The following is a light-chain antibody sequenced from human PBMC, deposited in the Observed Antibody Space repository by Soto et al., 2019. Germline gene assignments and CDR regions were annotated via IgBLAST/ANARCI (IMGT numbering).Light chain of an antibody. Sequence: QLVLTQPPSASASLGASVTLTCNLSSGCSNYKVDWYQQRPGKGPRFVMRVGTGGIVGSKGDGIPDRFSVLGSGLNRYLTIKNIQEEDESDYHCGADHGSGSNFVVFGGGTKLTVL. V-gene: IGLV9-49*01. CDR3: GADHGSGSNFVV. J-gene: IGLJ2*01. CDR2: VGTGGIVG. CDR1: SGCSNYK.